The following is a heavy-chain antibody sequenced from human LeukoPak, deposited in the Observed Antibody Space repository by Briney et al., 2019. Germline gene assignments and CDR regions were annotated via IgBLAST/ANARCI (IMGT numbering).Heavy chain of an antibody. V-gene: IGHV1-2*02. CDR3: AREGPYSGSYHDGDYYFDY. J-gene: IGHJ4*02. D-gene: IGHD1-26*01. Sequence: VSVKVSCKASGYTFTGYYMHWVRQAPGQGLEWMGWINPNSGGTNYAQKFQGRVTMTRDTSISTAYMELSRLRSDDTAVYYCAREGPYSGSYHDGDYYFDYWGQGTLVTVSS. CDR1: GYTFTGYY. CDR2: INPNSGGT.